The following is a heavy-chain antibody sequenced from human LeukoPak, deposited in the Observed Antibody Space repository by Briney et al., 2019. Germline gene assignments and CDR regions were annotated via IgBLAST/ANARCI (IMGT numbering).Heavy chain of an antibody. V-gene: IGHV3-21*01. D-gene: IGHD6-13*01. Sequence: GGSLRLSCAASGFTFSSYSMNWVRQAPGKGLEWVSYISGSSYIYYADSVKGRFTISRDNAKNSLSLQMNSLRAEDTAVYYCARDLGIAAAGTGAFDIWGQGTMVTVSS. J-gene: IGHJ3*02. CDR2: ISGSSYI. CDR3: ARDLGIAAAGTGAFDI. CDR1: GFTFSSYS.